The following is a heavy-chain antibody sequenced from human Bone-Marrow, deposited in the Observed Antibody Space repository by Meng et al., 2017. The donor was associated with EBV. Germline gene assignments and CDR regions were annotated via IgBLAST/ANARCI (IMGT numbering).Heavy chain of an antibody. D-gene: IGHD5-12*01. CDR3: AMGLATDFDY. CDR1: GYTFTGYY. CDR2: INPNSGGT. J-gene: IGHJ4*02. V-gene: IGHV1-2*02. Sequence: QVRLVQSGAEVKKPGASLKVSCKASGYTFTGYYIHWVRQAPGQGLEWVGWINPNSGGTNYAEKFQGRVTMTRDTSITTAFMELSSLKSDDTAVYYYAMGLATDFDYWGQGTLVTVSS.